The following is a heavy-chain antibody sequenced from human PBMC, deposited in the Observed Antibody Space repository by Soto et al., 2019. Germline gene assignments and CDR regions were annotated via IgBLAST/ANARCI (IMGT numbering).Heavy chain of an antibody. D-gene: IGHD3-22*01. Sequence: SLRLSCAASGFTFSSYVMHWVRQAPGKGLEWVAVISYDGSNKYYADSVKGRFTISRDNSKNTLYLQMNSLRAEDTAVYYCAKGPYYYDSSGYYYAAFDYWGQGTLVTVSS. V-gene: IGHV3-30*18. J-gene: IGHJ4*02. CDR3: AKGPYYYDSSGYYYAAFDY. CDR1: GFTFSSYV. CDR2: ISYDGSNK.